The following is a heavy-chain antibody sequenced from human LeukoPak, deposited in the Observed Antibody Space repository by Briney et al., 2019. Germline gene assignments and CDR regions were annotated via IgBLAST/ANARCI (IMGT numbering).Heavy chain of an antibody. Sequence: GGSLRLSCAASGFTFTSYAMNWVRRAPGKGLEWVSIISGSGGSTYYGDSVKGRFTITRDNSKNTMYLQMNSLRAEDTAVYYCAKSKSKYSGYDHFDFWGQGTLVTVSS. CDR3: AKSKSKYSGYDHFDF. CDR2: ISGSGGST. J-gene: IGHJ4*02. CDR1: GFTFTSYA. D-gene: IGHD5-12*01. V-gene: IGHV3-23*01.